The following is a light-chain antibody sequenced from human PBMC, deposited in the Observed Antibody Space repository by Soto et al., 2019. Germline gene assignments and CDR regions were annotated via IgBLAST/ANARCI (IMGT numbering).Light chain of an antibody. V-gene: IGLV3-21*02. CDR2: DDS. J-gene: IGLJ3*02. CDR3: QVWDSRSDHVV. CDR1: NIGTKS. Sequence: SYELTQPPSVSVAPGQTASITCGGNNIGTKSVHWYQQKPGQAPVLVVYDDSDRPSGIPERFSGSNSGNTATLTISRVEAGDDGDYFCQVWDSRSDHVVFGGGTKLTVL.